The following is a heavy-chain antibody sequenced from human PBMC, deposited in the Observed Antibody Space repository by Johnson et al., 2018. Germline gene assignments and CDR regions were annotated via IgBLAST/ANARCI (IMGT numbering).Heavy chain of an antibody. V-gene: IGHV3-30*18. CDR2: TSYDGSNK. Sequence: QVQLVQSGGGVVQPGRSLRLSCAASGFIISSYGMHWVRQAPGKGLEWVAVTSYDGSNKYYADSVKGRFPISRDNSKNTLYLQMNSLRVEDTAVYYCAKGSDSYGYGDAFDIWGQGTMVTVSS. CDR3: AKGSDSYGYGDAFDI. D-gene: IGHD5-18*01. J-gene: IGHJ3*02. CDR1: GFIISSYG.